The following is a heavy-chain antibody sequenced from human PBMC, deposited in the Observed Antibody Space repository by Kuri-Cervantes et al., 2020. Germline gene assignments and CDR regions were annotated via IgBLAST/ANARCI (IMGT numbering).Heavy chain of an antibody. CDR1: GYTLTELS. D-gene: IGHD1-26*01. Sequence: ASVKVSCKVSGYTLTELSMHWVRQATGQGLEWMGWMNPNSGNTGYAQKFQGRVTMTRNTSISTAYMELRSLRSDDTAVYYCARSLYSGSYYVDYWGQGTLVTVSS. V-gene: IGHV1-8*01. CDR3: ARSLYSGSYYVDY. CDR2: MNPNSGNT. J-gene: IGHJ4*02.